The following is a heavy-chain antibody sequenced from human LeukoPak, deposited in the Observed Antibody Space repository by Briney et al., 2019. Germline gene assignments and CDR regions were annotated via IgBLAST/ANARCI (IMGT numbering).Heavy chain of an antibody. V-gene: IGHV4-39*07. D-gene: IGHD5-18*01. CDR3: AKDRFGGYNYGGFDY. Sequence: PSETLSLTCTVSGGSISSSSYYWGWIRQPPGKGLEWIGSIYYSGSTYYNPSLKSRVTISVDTSKNQFSLKLSSVTAADTAVYYCAKDRFGGYNYGGFDYWGQGTLVTVSS. J-gene: IGHJ4*02. CDR2: IYYSGST. CDR1: GGSISSSSYY.